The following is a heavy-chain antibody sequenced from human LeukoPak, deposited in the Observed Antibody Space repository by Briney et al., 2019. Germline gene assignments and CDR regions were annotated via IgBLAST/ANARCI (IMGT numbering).Heavy chain of an antibody. CDR3: ARAPIAARARIYFDY. D-gene: IGHD6-6*01. J-gene: IGHJ4*02. V-gene: IGHV4-39*07. Sequence: SETLSLTCTVSGGSISSSGYYWDWIRQPQGKGLEWIGTIYYSGSTYYNPSLKSRVTISVDTSKNQFSLKLSSVTAADTAVYYCARAPIAARARIYFDYWGQGTLVTVSS. CDR2: IYYSGST. CDR1: GGSISSSGYY.